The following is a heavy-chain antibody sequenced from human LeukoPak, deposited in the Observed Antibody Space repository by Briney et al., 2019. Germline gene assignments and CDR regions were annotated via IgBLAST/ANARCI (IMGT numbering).Heavy chain of an antibody. J-gene: IGHJ4*02. CDR1: GYSFTSYW. CDR2: IYPGASDT. Sequence: GESLKISCKGSGYSFTSYWIGWVRQMPGKGLEWMGIIYPGASDTRYSPSFQGQVTISADKSISTAYLQWSSLKASDTAMYYCARQKVDYSSSWYIDYWGQGTLVTVSS. D-gene: IGHD6-13*01. CDR3: ARQKVDYSSSWYIDY. V-gene: IGHV5-51*01.